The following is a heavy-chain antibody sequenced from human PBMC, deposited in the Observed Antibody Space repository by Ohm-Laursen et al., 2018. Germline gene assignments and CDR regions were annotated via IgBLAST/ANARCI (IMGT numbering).Heavy chain of an antibody. CDR3: AKDKVIVVPTPSYYFDY. CDR2: ISYDGSNK. J-gene: IGHJ4*02. V-gene: IGHV3-30*18. D-gene: IGHD2-2*01. CDR1: GFTFSSYG. Sequence: SLRLSCAASGFTFSSYGMHWVRQAPGKGLEWVTIISYDGSNKYYADSVKGRFTISRDNSKNTLYLQMNSLRAEDTAVYYCAKDKVIVVPTPSYYFDYWGQGTLVTVSS.